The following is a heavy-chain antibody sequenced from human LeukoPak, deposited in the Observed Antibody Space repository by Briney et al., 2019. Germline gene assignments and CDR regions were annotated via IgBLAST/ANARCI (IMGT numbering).Heavy chain of an antibody. D-gene: IGHD2-2*01. CDR2: IYSGGST. CDR3: AKLQTAVVPAATLGFDS. Sequence: GGSLRLSCAASGFTFSSYSMNWVRQAPGKGLEWVSVIYSGGSTYYADSVKGRFTISRDNSKNTLYLQMNSLRAEDTAIYYCAKLQTAVVPAATLGFDSWGQGTLVTVSS. J-gene: IGHJ4*02. V-gene: IGHV3-53*01. CDR1: GFTFSSYS.